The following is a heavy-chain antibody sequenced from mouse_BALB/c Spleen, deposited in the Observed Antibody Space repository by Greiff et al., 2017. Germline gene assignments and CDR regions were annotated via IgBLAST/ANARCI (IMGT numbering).Heavy chain of an antibody. V-gene: IGHV5-12-2*01. Sequence: LQQSGGGLVQPGGSLKLSCAASGFTFSSYTMSWVRQTPEKRLEWVAYISNGGGSTYYPDTVKGRFTISRDNAKNTLYLQMSSLKSEDTAMYYCARHHGAAWFAYWGQGTLVTVSA. D-gene: IGHD1-1*02. CDR3: ARHHGAAWFAY. J-gene: IGHJ3*01. CDR2: ISNGGGST. CDR1: GFTFSSYT.